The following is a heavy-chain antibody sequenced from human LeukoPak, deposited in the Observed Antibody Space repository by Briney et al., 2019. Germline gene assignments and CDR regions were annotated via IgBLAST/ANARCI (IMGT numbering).Heavy chain of an antibody. D-gene: IGHD3-3*01. V-gene: IGHV3-21*01. CDR2: ISSSSSYI. CDR3: ARRYDFWSGYTDY. Sequence: GGSLRLSCAASGFTFSSYSMNWVHQAPGKGLEWVSSISSSSSYIYYADSVKGRFTISRDNAKNSLYLQMNSLRAEDTAVYYCARRYDFWSGYTDYWGQGTLVTVSS. J-gene: IGHJ4*02. CDR1: GFTFSSYS.